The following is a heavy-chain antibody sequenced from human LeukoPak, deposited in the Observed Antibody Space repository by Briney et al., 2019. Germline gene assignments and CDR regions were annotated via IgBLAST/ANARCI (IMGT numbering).Heavy chain of an antibody. Sequence: GGSLRLSCAASGFTFDDYGMSWVRQPPGKGLEWVSGINWNGGSTGYADSVKGRFTISRDNAKNSLYLQMNSLRAEDTASYYCARDFGRRAYYYYYYMDVWGKGTTVTVSS. V-gene: IGHV3-20*04. J-gene: IGHJ6*03. D-gene: IGHD2-15*01. CDR3: ARDFGRRAYYYYYYMDV. CDR2: INWNGGST. CDR1: GFTFDDYG.